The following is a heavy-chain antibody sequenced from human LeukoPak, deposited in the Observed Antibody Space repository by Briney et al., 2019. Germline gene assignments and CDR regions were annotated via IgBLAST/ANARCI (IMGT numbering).Heavy chain of an antibody. Sequence: TFSNYAMTWVRQAPGKGLEWIGSIYYSGSTYYNPSLKSRVTISVDTSKNQFSLKLSSVTAADTAVYYCARDMIVGAFDIWGQGTMVTVSS. V-gene: IGHV4-39*07. D-gene: IGHD3-22*01. CDR3: ARDMIVGAFDI. J-gene: IGHJ3*02. CDR2: IYYSGST. CDR1: TFSNYA.